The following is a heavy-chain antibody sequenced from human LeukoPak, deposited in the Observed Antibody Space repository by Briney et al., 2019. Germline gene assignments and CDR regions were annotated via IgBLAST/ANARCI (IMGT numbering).Heavy chain of an antibody. CDR2: MFPSGST. D-gene: IGHD5-24*01. J-gene: IGHJ2*01. CDR1: GASITGYY. V-gene: IGHV4-4*07. Sequence: SETLSLTCSVSGASITGYYWSWIRQPAGKGLEWIGCMFPSGSTNYSPSLKSRVTISVDTSKNQVSLKLNSVTAADTAVYYCARGCRDGYSNYWYFDLWGRGTLATVSS. CDR3: ARGCRDGYSNYWYFDL.